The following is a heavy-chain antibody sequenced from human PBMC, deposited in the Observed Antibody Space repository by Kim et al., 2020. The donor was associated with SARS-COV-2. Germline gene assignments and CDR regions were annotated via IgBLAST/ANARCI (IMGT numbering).Heavy chain of an antibody. Sequence: SKTLSLTCTVSGGSISSSSYYWGWIRQPPGKGLEWIGSIYYSGSTYYNPSLKSRVTISVDTSKNQFSLKLSSVTAADTAVYYCARVRTNRLYYGSGSYYIGYYYGMDVWGQGTTVTVSS. V-gene: IGHV4-39*07. CDR2: IYYSGST. CDR3: ARVRTNRLYYGSGSYYIGYYYGMDV. CDR1: GGSISSSSYY. J-gene: IGHJ6*02. D-gene: IGHD3-10*01.